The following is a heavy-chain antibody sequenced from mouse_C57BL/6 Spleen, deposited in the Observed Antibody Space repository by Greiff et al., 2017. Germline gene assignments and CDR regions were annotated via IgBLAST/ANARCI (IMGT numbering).Heavy chain of an antibody. CDR1: GFTFSSYG. V-gene: IGHV5-6*01. D-gene: IGHD2-4*01. CDR3: ARDEDYDGAWFAY. J-gene: IGHJ3*01. CDR2: ISSGGSYT. Sequence: EVKLMESGGDLVKPGGSLKLSCAASGFTFSSYGMSWVRQTPDKRLEWVATISSGGSYTYYPDSVKGRCTISRDKAKNTLYLQMSSLRSEDTAIYDCARDEDYDGAWFAYWGQGTLVTVSA.